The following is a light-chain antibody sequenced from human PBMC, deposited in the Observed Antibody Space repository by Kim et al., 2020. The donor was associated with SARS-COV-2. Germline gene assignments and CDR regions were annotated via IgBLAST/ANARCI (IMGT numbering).Light chain of an antibody. Sequence: RATINCKSSQSVLYSSNNKNYLAWYQQKPGQPPKLLIYWASTREYGVPDRFSGSGSGTDFTLTISSLQAEDVAVYYCQQYYSTPYSFGQGTKLEI. CDR2: WAS. V-gene: IGKV4-1*01. CDR3: QQYYSTPYS. CDR1: QSVLYSSNNKNY. J-gene: IGKJ2*03.